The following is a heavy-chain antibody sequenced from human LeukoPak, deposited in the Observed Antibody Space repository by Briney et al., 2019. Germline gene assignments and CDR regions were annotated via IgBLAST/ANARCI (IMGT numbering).Heavy chain of an antibody. J-gene: IGHJ4*02. CDR2: IWDDGSNK. D-gene: IGHD6-13*01. CDR1: GFTFSSYG. V-gene: IGHV3-33*01. Sequence: GGSLRLSCAASGFTFSSYGMHWVRQAPGKGLEWVAVIWDDGSNKFYADSVKGRFTISRDNSKNTLYLQMNSLRAEDTAVYYCAREGRAAAGPFDYWGQGTLVTVSS. CDR3: AREGRAAAGPFDY.